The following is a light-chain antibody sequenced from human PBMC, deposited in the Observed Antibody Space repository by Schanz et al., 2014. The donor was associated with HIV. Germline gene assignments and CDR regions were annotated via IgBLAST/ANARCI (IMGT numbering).Light chain of an antibody. V-gene: IGLV2-8*01. CDR2: EVT. Sequence: QSALTQPPSASGSPGQSVTISCTGTSSDVGGYNYVSWYQQHPGQAPKLIIYEVTKRPSGVPARFSGSKSDNTASLTVSGLQADDEADYYCGSYGGSDNMVFGGGTKVTVL. CDR3: GSYGGSDNMV. CDR1: SSDVGGYNY. J-gene: IGLJ3*02.